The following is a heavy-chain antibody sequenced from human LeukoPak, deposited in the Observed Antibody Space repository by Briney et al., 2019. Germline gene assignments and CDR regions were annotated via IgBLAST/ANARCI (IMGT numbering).Heavy chain of an antibody. V-gene: IGHV3-21*01. CDR2: ISSSSSYI. J-gene: IGHJ4*02. D-gene: IGHD2-2*01. CDR1: GFTFSSYS. CDR3: ARDGIVVVPVAPDY. Sequence: GGSLRLSCAASGFTFSSYSTNWVRQAPGKGLEWVSSISSSSSYIYYADSVKGRFTISRDNAKNSLYLQMNSLRAEDTAVYYCARDGIVVVPVAPDYWGQGTLVTVSS.